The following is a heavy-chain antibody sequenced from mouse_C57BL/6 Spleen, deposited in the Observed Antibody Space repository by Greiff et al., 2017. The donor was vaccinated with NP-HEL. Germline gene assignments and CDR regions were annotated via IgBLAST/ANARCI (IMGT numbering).Heavy chain of an antibody. Sequence: QVQLQQSGAELVRPGSSVKLSCKASGYTFTSYWMDWVKQRPGQGLEWIGNIYPSDSETHYNQKFKDKATLTVDKSSSTAYMQLSSLTSEDSAVYYCARPLLEGYFDYWGQGTTLTVSS. V-gene: IGHV1-61*01. J-gene: IGHJ2*01. CDR3: ARPLLEGYFDY. CDR2: IYPSDSET. CDR1: GYTFTSYW. D-gene: IGHD2-14*01.